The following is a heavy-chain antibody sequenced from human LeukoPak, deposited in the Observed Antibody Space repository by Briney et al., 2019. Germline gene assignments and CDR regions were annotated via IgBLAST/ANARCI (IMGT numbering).Heavy chain of an antibody. V-gene: IGHV1-24*01. D-gene: IGHD3-22*01. J-gene: IGHJ4*02. CDR3: AISYYYDSSGSYFDY. CDR1: GYTLTELS. CDR2: FDPEDGET. Sequence: ASVKVSCKVSGYTLTELSMHWVRQAPGKGLEWMGGFDPEDGETIYAQKFQGRVTMTEDTSTDTAHMELSSLRSEDTAVYYCAISYYYDSSGSYFDYWGQGTLVTVSS.